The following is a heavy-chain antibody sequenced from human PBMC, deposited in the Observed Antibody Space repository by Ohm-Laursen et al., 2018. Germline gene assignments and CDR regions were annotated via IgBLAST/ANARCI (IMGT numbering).Heavy chain of an antibody. CDR2: IHYSGNT. CDR3: AGNRLGSSFDN. CDR1: GNSINTYY. V-gene: IGHV4-59*08. Sequence: GTLSLTYTVSGNSINTYYWSWIRQPPGKGLEYISWIHYSGNTNYNPSLRSRVTISVDTSKNQISLSLRSVTAADTAIYYCAGNRLGSSFDNWGPGTVVTVSS. D-gene: IGHD1-26*01. J-gene: IGHJ4*02.